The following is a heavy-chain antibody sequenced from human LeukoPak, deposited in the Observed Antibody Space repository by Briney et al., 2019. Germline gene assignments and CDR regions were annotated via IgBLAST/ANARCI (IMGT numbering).Heavy chain of an antibody. J-gene: IGHJ6*02. D-gene: IGHD2-15*01. CDR2: INHSGST. CDR3: ASPWGYCSGGSCYRRYYGMDV. Sequence: PSETLSLTCAVYGGSFSGYYWSWIRQPPGKGLEWIGEINHSGSTNYNPSLKSRVTISVDTSKNQFSLKLSSVTAADTAVYYCASPWGYCSGGSCYRRYYGMDVWGQGTTVTVSS. CDR1: GGSFSGYY. V-gene: IGHV4-34*01.